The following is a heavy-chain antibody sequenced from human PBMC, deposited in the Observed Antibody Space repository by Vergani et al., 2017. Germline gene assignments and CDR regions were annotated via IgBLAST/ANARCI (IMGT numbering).Heavy chain of an antibody. CDR3: ASGGHGSENGGALQL. CDR1: GYIFSNFW. V-gene: IGHV5-51*03. D-gene: IGHD3-10*01. CDR2: IYPGDSEV. Sequence: EVQLVQSGAEVKKPGESLKISCQGSGYIFSNFWIGWVRQRPGRGLEWMGIIYPGDSEVKSNPTFRGQVIFSVDTSVNTAYPQWRSLQASDTATYFCASGGHGSENGGALQLWGQGTNITVSS. J-gene: IGHJ3*01.